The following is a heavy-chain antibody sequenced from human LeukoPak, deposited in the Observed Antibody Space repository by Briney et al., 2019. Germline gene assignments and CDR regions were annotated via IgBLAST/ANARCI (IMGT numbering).Heavy chain of an antibody. J-gene: IGHJ4*02. CDR3: AKCLGDGGNYYFDY. CDR1: GFTFSSYD. V-gene: IGHV3-23*01. CDR2: ISGSGGST. D-gene: IGHD4-23*01. Sequence: GGSLRLSCAASGFTFSSYDMSWVRQAPGKGLEWVSAISGSGGSTYYADSVKGRFTISRDNSKNTLYLQMNSLRAEDTAVYYGAKCLGDGGNYYFDYWGQGTLVTVSS.